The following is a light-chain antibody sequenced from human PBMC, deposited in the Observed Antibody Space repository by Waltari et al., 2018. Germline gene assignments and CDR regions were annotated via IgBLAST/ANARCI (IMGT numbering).Light chain of an antibody. CDR1: QSVGTN. Sequence: DTVMTQSPATLSVSPGERATLSCRASQSVGTNLAWYQQKPGQAPRLLIYGASTRATGIPATFSGSGSGTEFTLTISSLQSEDFAGYYCQQYEIWPRTFGQGTKVEIK. CDR2: GAS. V-gene: IGKV3-15*01. CDR3: QQYEIWPRT. J-gene: IGKJ1*01.